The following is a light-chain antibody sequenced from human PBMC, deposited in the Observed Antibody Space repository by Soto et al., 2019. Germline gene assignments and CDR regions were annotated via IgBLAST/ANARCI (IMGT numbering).Light chain of an antibody. CDR1: QSVNTF. V-gene: IGKV3-11*01. Sequence: IVLTQSPATLSLSPGERATLSCRASQSVNTFLAWYQQKPGQAPSLLISDASNRATGIPARFSGSGSGTDVTLTISSLEREDFAVYYCQQRFNWPGLTFGGGTKVEIK. CDR3: QQRFNWPGLT. J-gene: IGKJ4*01. CDR2: DAS.